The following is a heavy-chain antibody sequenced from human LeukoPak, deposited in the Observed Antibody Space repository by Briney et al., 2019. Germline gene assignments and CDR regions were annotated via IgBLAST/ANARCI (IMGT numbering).Heavy chain of an antibody. CDR2: INPSGDTT. CDR3: ARDKRGSLDH. D-gene: IGHD3-10*01. J-gene: IGHJ4*02. CDR1: GYTFTIYF. Sequence: ASVNISCKASGYTFTIYFIHWVRQAPGRGLEWMGVINPSGDTTTYAQGFEGRLTMTRDTSTSTVYMDLNSLTFDHTAVYYCARDKRGSLDHWGQGTLVAVSS. V-gene: IGHV1-46*01.